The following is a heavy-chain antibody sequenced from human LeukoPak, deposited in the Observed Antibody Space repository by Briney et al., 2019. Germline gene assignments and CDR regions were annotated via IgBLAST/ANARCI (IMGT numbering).Heavy chain of an antibody. J-gene: IGHJ3*02. D-gene: IGHD4-23*01. V-gene: IGHV3-20*04. CDR3: AKSYGGNSVGAFDI. CDR1: GFAFDDYG. CDR2: INWNGGST. Sequence: PGGSLRLSCAASGFAFDDYGMSWVRHAPGKGLEWVSGINWNGGSTVYADSVKGRFTISRDNAKNSLYLQMNSLRAEDTALYYCAKSYGGNSVGAFDIWGQGTMVTVSS.